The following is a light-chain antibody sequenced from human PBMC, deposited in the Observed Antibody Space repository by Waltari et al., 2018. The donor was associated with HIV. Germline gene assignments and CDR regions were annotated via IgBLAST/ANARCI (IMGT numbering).Light chain of an antibody. J-gene: IGKJ4*01. CDR1: QGIAHA. V-gene: IGKV1-13*02. Sequence: AIQLTQSPSSLSASVGDRVTLTCRASQGIAHALAWYQQKPGKPPKVLIFDASNLEGGVSLRFSGSGSGTEFTLTINSLQPEDFATYFCQQFNSYPNTFGGGTKVEIK. CDR3: QQFNSYPNT. CDR2: DAS.